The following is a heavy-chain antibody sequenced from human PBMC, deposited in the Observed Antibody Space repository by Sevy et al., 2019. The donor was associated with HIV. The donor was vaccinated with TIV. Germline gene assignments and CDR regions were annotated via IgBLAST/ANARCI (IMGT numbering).Heavy chain of an antibody. CDR2: IFPGDSET. J-gene: IGHJ4*02. V-gene: IGHV5-51*01. CDR1: GYSFTSHW. Sequence: GESLKISCKGHGYSFTSHWIGWVRQMPGKGLDWMGIIFPGDSETRYSPSFQGEVTISADKSISTAFLQWSSLKASDTAIYHCARSRSGYFDSSGYYINWGQGTLVTVSS. CDR3: ARSRSGYFDSSGYYIN. D-gene: IGHD3-22*01.